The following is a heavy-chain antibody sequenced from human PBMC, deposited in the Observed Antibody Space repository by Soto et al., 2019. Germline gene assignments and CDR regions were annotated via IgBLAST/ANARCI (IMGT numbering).Heavy chain of an antibody. Sequence: PGGSLSLSCAASGFTFSSYSMNWVRQAPGKGLEWVSSIISSSSSIYYADSVKGRFTISRDNSKSTVYLHMNSLRADDTAIYYCAKEGGGGAAMVTSYFDYWGQGTLVTVSS. CDR3: AKEGGGGAAMVTSYFDY. CDR1: GFTFSSYS. J-gene: IGHJ4*02. V-gene: IGHV3-21*04. D-gene: IGHD5-18*01. CDR2: IISSSSSI.